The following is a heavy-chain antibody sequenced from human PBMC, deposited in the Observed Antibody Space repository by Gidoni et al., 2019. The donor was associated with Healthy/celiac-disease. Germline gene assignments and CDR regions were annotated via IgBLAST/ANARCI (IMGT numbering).Heavy chain of an antibody. V-gene: IGHV3-33*01. CDR1: GFTFSSYG. Sequence: QVQLVESGGGVVQPGRSLRLSCAASGFTFSSYGMHWVRQAPGKGLEWVAVIWYDGSNKYYADSVKGRFTISRDNSKNTLYLQMNSLRAEDTAVYYCARDRAQTYYGMDVWGQGTTVTVSS. CDR2: IWYDGSNK. J-gene: IGHJ6*02. CDR3: ARDRAQTYYGMDV.